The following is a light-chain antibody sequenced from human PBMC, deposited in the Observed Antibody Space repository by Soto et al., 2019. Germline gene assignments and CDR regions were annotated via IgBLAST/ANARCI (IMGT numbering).Light chain of an antibody. Sequence: EILMTQSPATLSVSPGEGAPLSCRASQSVNSNLAWYQQKPGQAPRLLIYGASTRATGIPVRFSGSGFGTEFTLTISSLQSEDSAVYYCQQYHNWPPWTFGQGTKVDIK. CDR3: QQYHNWPPWT. V-gene: IGKV3-15*01. J-gene: IGKJ1*01. CDR1: QSVNSN. CDR2: GAS.